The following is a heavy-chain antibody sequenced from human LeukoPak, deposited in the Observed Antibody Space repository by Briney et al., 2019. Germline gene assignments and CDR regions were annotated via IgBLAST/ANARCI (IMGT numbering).Heavy chain of an antibody. J-gene: IGHJ4*02. CDR3: ARHDDFWSGYSFDY. V-gene: IGHV4-59*08. CDR1: GGSISSYY. CDR2: IYYSEST. D-gene: IGHD3-3*01. Sequence: PSETLSLTCTVSGGSISSYYWSWIRQPPGKGLEWIGYIYYSESTNYHPSLKSRVTISVDTSKNQFSLKLSSVTAADTAVYYCARHDDFWSGYSFDYWGQGTLVTVSS.